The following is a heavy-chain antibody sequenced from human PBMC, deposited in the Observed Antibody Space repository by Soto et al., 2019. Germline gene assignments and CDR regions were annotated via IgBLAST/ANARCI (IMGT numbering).Heavy chain of an antibody. Sequence: GGSLRLSCAASGFTFSSYSMNWVRQAPGKGLEWVSSISSSSSYIYYADSVKGRFTISRDNAKNSLYLQMNSLRAEDTAVYYCARYPGLLDSYGMDVWAKGPRSPSP. V-gene: IGHV3-21*01. D-gene: IGHD3-10*01. CDR2: ISSSSSYI. CDR1: GFTFSSYS. J-gene: IGHJ6*02. CDR3: ARYPGLLDSYGMDV.